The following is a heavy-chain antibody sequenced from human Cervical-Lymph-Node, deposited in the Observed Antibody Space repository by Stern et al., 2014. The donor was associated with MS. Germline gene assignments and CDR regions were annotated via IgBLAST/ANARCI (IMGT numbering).Heavy chain of an antibody. J-gene: IGHJ5*02. D-gene: IGHD6-19*01. V-gene: IGHV4-59*01. CDR2: IYYSGST. CDR1: GGSISSYY. CDR3: ARVGGQWLSLIDP. Sequence: QLQLQESGPGLVKPSETLSLTCTVSGGSISSYYWSWIRQPPGKGLEWIGYIYYSGSTNYNPSLKSRFPISVDTPKNQFSLKLSSVTAADTAVYYCARVGGQWLSLIDPWGQGTLVTVSS.